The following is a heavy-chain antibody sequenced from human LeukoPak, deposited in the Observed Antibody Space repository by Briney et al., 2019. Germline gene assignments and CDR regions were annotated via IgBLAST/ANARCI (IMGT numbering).Heavy chain of an antibody. V-gene: IGHV3-7*03. D-gene: IGHD2-2*01. J-gene: IGHJ6*04. Sequence: GGSLRLSCAASGFTFSSYWMRWVRQAPGEGREWVANIKQDGSEKYYVHSVKGRLTIYRDNAKNSLYLQINSLGAEDTAVYYCRRDRWGDSVVPAAMPWYYYGMDVWGKGNTVTGSS. CDR1: GFTFSSYW. CDR2: IKQDGSEK. CDR3: RRDRWGDSVVPAAMPWYYYGMDV.